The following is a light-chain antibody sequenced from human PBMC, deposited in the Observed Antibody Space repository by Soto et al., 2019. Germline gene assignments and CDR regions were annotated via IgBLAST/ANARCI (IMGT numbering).Light chain of an antibody. CDR1: QTISSL. J-gene: IGKJ1*01. V-gene: IGKV1-39*01. CDR2: AAS. CDR3: QQSYSTPHT. Sequence: DIQMTQSTSSLSASVGDRVTITLRASQTISSLLAWYQHKPGKAPKLLIYAASSLQSGVPSRFSGSGSGTDFTLTISSLQPEDFATYYCQQSYSTPHTFGQGTKVDIK.